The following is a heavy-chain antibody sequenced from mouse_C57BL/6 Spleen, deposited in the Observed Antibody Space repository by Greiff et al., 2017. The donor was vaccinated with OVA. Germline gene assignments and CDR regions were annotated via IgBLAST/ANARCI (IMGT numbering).Heavy chain of an antibody. CDR3: ARLYYGYYWFAY. CDR2: ISSGSSTI. V-gene: IGHV5-17*01. Sequence: DVKLVESGGGLVKPGGSLKLSCAASGFTFSDYGMHWVRQAPEKGLEWVAYISSGSSTIYYADTVKGRFTISRDNAKNTLFLQMTSLRAEDTAMYYCARLYYGYYWFAYWGQGTLVTVSA. J-gene: IGHJ3*01. CDR1: GFTFSDYG. D-gene: IGHD2-2*01.